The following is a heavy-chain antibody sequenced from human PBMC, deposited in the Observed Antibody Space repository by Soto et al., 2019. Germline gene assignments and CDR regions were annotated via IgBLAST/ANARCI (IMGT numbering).Heavy chain of an antibody. CDR1: GGSIRSGDNY. CDR2: IYHSGST. CDR3: ARSKQYYYYYYGMDV. J-gene: IGHJ6*02. V-gene: IGHV4-4*02. Sequence: SETLSLTCTVSGGSIRSGDNYWSWIRQPPGKGLEWIGEIYHSGSTNYNPSLKSRVTISVDKSKNQFSLKLSSVTAADTAVYYCARSKQYYYYYYGMDVWGQGTTVTVSS.